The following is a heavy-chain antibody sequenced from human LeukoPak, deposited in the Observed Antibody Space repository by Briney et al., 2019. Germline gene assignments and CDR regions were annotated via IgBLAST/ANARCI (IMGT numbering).Heavy chain of an antibody. D-gene: IGHD3-3*01. Sequence: ASVKVSCKVSGYTLTELSVHWVRQAPGKGLEWMGGFDPEDGETIYAQKFQGRVTMTEDTSTDTAYMELSSLRSEDTAVYYCARGRKTTHYDFWSGPIVSYYMDVWGKGTTVTVSS. CDR3: ARGRKTTHYDFWSGPIVSYYMDV. CDR2: FDPEDGET. CDR1: GYTLTELS. J-gene: IGHJ6*03. V-gene: IGHV1-24*01.